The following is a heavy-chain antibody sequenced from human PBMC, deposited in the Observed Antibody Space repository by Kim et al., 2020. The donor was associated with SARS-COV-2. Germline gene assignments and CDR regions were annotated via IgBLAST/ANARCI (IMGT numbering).Heavy chain of an antibody. J-gene: IGHJ5*02. CDR1: GFTFSSYT. Sequence: GGSLRLSCVASGFTFSSYTMNWVRQAPGKGLEWVSYISSSDSPIYYADSVKGRFTISRDNAKNSLYLQMNSLRVEDTAVYYCARGAYTTGWYWSSWVQGT. CDR2: ISSSDSPI. D-gene: IGHD6-19*01. CDR3: ARGAYTTGWYWSS. V-gene: IGHV3-48*04.